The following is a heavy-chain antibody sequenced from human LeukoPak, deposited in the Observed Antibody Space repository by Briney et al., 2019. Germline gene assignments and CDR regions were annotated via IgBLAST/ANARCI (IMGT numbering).Heavy chain of an antibody. CDR3: ARGWYYFDY. J-gene: IGHJ4*02. V-gene: IGHV3-30*03. CDR2: ISYDGSNK. CDR1: GFTFSGYG. D-gene: IGHD6-19*01. Sequence: GRSLRLSCAASGFTFSGYGMHWVRQAPGMGLEWVAVISYDGSNKYYADSVKGRFTISRDNSKNTVYLQMNSLRAEDTAVYYCARGWYYFDYWGQGTLVTVSS.